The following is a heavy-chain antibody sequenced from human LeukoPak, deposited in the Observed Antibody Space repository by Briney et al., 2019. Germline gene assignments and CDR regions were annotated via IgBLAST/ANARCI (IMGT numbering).Heavy chain of an antibody. CDR3: ARPQGSGSYKIWFAP. Sequence: ASVKVSCKASGGTFSSYAISWVRQAPGQGLEWMGRIIPILGIANYAQKFQGRVTITADKSTSTAYMELSSLRSEDTAVYYCARPQGSGSYKIWFAPWGQGTLVTVSS. V-gene: IGHV1-69*04. CDR1: GGTFSSYA. J-gene: IGHJ5*02. CDR2: IIPILGIA. D-gene: IGHD3-10*01.